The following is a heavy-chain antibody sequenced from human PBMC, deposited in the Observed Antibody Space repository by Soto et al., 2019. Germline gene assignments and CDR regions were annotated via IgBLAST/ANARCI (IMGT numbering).Heavy chain of an antibody. J-gene: IGHJ6*02. V-gene: IGHV3-30*03. D-gene: IGHD6-13*01. CDR1: GFTFSSYG. CDR3: ADSSQYYGIDV. CDR2: ISYDGSNK. Sequence: GWSLRLSCAASGFTFSSYGMHLVRQAPGKGLEWVAVISYDGSNKYYADSVKGRFTISRDNSKDTLYLQMNSLRAEDTAVYYCADSSQYYGIDVWGQGTTVTVSS.